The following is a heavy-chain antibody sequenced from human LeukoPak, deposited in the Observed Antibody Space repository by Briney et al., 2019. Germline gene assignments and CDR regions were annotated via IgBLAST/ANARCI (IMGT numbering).Heavy chain of an antibody. J-gene: IGHJ4*02. Sequence: GGSLRPSCAASGFTFDDYGMSWVRQAPGKGLEWVSGINWNGGSTGYADSVKGRFTVSRDNAKNTLYLQVSNLRAEDTAVYYCARGPNSNWSGLDFWGQGTLLTVSS. CDR1: GFTFDDYG. CDR3: ARGPNSNWSGLDF. V-gene: IGHV3-20*04. D-gene: IGHD6-6*01. CDR2: INWNGGST.